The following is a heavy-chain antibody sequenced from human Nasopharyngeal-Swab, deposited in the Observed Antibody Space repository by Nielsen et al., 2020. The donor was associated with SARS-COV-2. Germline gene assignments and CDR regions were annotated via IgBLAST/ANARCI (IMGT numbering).Heavy chain of an antibody. J-gene: IGHJ3*02. CDR3: ASTSVTLADPFDI. CDR2: IIPVFGTP. D-gene: IGHD4-23*01. CDR1: GGTFRNSG. V-gene: IGHV1-69*05. Sequence: SVKVSCKSSGGTFRNSGFSWVRQAPGQGLEWMGGIIPVFGTPLYAQKFQGRLTITRDTSASTAYMELSSLKSEDTAFYFCASTSVTLADPFDIWGQGTVVTVSS.